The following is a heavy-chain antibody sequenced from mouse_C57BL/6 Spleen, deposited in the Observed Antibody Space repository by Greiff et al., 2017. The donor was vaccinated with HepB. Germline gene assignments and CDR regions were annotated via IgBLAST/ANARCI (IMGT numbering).Heavy chain of an antibody. Sequence: EVMLVESGAELVKPGASVKLSCTASGFNIKDTYMHWVKQRPEQGLEWIGRIDPANGNTKDDPKFQGKATITADTSSNTAYMQLSSLTSEDTAVYYCARIKAWGQGTTLTVSS. V-gene: IGHV14-3*02. CDR1: GFNIKDTY. CDR2: IDPANGNT. D-gene: IGHD1-3*01. CDR3: ARIKA. J-gene: IGHJ2*01.